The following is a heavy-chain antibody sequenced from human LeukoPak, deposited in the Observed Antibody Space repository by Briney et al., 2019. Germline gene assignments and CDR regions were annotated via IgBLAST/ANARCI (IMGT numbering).Heavy chain of an antibody. Sequence: SETLSLTCTASGGSISSSSYYWGWIRQPPGKGLEWIGSIYYSGSTYYNPSLKSRVTISVDTSKNQFSLKLSSVTAADTAVYYCARDCGNGVYDYWGQGTLVTVSS. CDR2: IYYSGST. V-gene: IGHV4-39*07. D-gene: IGHD4-23*01. J-gene: IGHJ4*02. CDR1: GGSISSSSYY. CDR3: ARDCGNGVYDY.